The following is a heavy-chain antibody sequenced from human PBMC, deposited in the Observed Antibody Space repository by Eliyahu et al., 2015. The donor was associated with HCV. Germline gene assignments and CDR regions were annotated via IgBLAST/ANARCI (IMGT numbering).Heavy chain of an antibody. J-gene: IGHJ4*02. CDR1: XGSISRXXYY. CDR2: XYYSGST. CDR3: ARQGIIVGATTNYFDY. D-gene: IGHD1-26*01. Sequence: QLQLQESGPGLVKPSETLSLTCTVSXGSISRXXYYWGWIRQPPGKGLEWIGSXYYSGSTYYNPSLKSRVTISVDTSKNQFSLKLSSVTAADTAVYYCARQGIIVGATTNYFDYWGQGTLVTVSS. V-gene: IGHV4-39*01.